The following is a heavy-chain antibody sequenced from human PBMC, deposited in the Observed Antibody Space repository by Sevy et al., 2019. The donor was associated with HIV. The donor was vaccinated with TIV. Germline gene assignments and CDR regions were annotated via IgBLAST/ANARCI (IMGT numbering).Heavy chain of an antibody. CDR1: GFTFSSYS. CDR3: ARVPSTGRYGMDV. CDR2: ISSSSGTI. D-gene: IGHD3-10*01. Sequence: GGSLRLSCAASGFTFSSYSMNWVRQAPGKGLGWVSYISSSSGTIYYADSVKGRFTISRDNAKNSLYLQMSSLRADDTALYYCARVPSTGRYGMDVWGQGTTVTVSS. J-gene: IGHJ6*02. V-gene: IGHV3-48*01.